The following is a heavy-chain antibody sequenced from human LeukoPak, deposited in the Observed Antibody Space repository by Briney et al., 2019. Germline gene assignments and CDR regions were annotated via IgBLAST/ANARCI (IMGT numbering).Heavy chain of an antibody. D-gene: IGHD3-22*01. Sequence: ASVKVSCKASGGTFSSYAISWVRQAPGQGLEWMGRIIPIFGTANYAQKFQGRATITADKSTSTAYMELSSLRSEDTAVYYCARVAWGYYDSSGYLGAFDIWGQGTMVTVSS. V-gene: IGHV1-69*06. J-gene: IGHJ3*02. CDR3: ARVAWGYYDSSGYLGAFDI. CDR1: GGTFSSYA. CDR2: IIPIFGTA.